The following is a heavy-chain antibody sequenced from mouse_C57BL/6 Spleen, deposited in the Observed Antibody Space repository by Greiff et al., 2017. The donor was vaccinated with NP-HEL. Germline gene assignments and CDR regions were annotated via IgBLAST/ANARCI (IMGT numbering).Heavy chain of an antibody. CDR3: ARGGFYDGYYLDY. CDR2: ISDGGSYT. CDR1: GFTFSSYA. V-gene: IGHV5-4*01. J-gene: IGHJ2*01. D-gene: IGHD2-3*01. Sequence: DVHLVESGGGLVKPGGSLKLSCAASGFTFSSYAMSWVRQTPEKRLEWVATISDGGSYTYYPDNVKGRFTISRDNAKNNLYLQMSHLKSEDTAMYYCARGGFYDGYYLDYWGQGTTLTVSS.